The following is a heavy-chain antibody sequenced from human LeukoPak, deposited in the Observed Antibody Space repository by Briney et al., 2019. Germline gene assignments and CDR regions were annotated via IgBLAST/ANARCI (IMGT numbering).Heavy chain of an antibody. Sequence: TGGSLRLSCAASGFTFSSYWMSWVRQAPGKGLEWVGNIKQDGSEKYYVDSVKGRFTISRDNAKNSLYLQMNSMRAEDTAVYYCARDIIPYSSSMDVWGKGTTVTVSS. CDR2: IKQDGSEK. CDR1: GFTFSSYW. J-gene: IGHJ6*03. V-gene: IGHV3-7*01. CDR3: ARDIIPYSSSMDV. D-gene: IGHD6-13*01.